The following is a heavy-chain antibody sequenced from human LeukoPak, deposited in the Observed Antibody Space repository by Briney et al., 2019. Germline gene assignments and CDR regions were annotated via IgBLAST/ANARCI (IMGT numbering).Heavy chain of an antibody. J-gene: IGHJ5*02. Sequence: SETLSLTCTVSGGSISSSSYYWGWIRQPPGKGLEWIGSIYYSGSTYYNPSLKSRVTISVDTSKNQFSLKLSSVTAADTAVYYCARVDSSGSPFDPWGQGTLVTVSS. CDR3: ARVDSSGSPFDP. CDR2: IYYSGST. V-gene: IGHV4-39*01. D-gene: IGHD3-22*01. CDR1: GGSISSSSYY.